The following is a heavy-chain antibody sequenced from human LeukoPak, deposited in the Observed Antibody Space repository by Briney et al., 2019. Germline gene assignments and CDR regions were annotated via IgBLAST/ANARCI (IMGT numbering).Heavy chain of an antibody. V-gene: IGHV1-46*01. J-gene: IGHJ4*02. D-gene: IGHD5-12*01. CDR1: GYTFTGDY. Sequence: ASVKVSCKASGYTFTGDYMYWVRQAPGQGLEWMGWINPSGGNTNYAQKFQGRVTMTRDMSTSTVYMELSSLRSEDTAVYYCASSEVATGSIDYWGQGTLVTVSS. CDR2: INPSGGNT. CDR3: ASSEVATGSIDY.